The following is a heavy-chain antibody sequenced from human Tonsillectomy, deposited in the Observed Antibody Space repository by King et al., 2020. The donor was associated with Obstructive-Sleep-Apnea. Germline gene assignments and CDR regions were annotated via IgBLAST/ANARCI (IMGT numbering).Heavy chain of an antibody. CDR2: IYYSGST. D-gene: IGHD3-16*01. J-gene: IGHJ6*02. V-gene: IGHV4-31*03. CDR3: ARIPGGNYAMDV. CDR1: GGSISGGGYH. Sequence: LQLQESGPGLVKPSQTLSLTCTVSGGSISGGGYHWSWIRQHPGKGPEWIGYIYYSGSTHYNPSLKSRLTISVDTSKNEFSLKLSSVTAADTAGYYCARIPGGNYAMDVWGQGTTVTVSS.